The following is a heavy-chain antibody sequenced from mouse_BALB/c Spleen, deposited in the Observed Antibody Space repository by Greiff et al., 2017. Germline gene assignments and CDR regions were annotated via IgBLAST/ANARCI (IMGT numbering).Heavy chain of an antibody. CDR1: GFSLTSYD. Sequence: VKLVESGPGLVAPSQSLSITCTVSGFSLTSYDISWIRQPPGKGLEWLGVIWTGGGTNYNSAFMSRLSISKDNSKSQVFLKMNSLQTDDTAIYYCVRDPYWGQGTLVTVSA. CDR3: VRDPY. V-gene: IGHV2-9-2*01. CDR2: IWTGGGT. J-gene: IGHJ3*01.